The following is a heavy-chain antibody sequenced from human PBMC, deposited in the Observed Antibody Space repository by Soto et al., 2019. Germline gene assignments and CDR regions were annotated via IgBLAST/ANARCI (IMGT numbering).Heavy chain of an antibody. CDR2: LYWDDDK. V-gene: IGHV2-5*05. CDR1: GISLSTYHMG. CDR3: AHAGDYAMLTFDH. J-gene: IGHJ4*01. D-gene: IGHD4-17*01. Sequence: QITLKESGPTLVRPAQTLTLTCDFSGISLSTYHMGVACIRQPPGKALQWLEILYWDDDKRYGPSLKDRLAISKDTSNNQVVLTITNTAPGDSATYFCAHAGDYAMLTFDHWGPGTLVTVSS.